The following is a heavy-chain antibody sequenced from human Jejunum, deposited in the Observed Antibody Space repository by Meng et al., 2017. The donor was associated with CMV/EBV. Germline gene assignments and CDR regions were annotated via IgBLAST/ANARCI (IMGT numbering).Heavy chain of an antibody. Sequence: FTSYDIIWVRRATGQWLQWMGWMNPNSGDAGYAQKFKGRVTMTRNTSITTAYMELSGLRSDDTAVYYCMRVFRDDATRRTNWFDPWGQGTLVTVSS. CDR3: MRVFRDDATRRTNWFDP. CDR1: FTSYD. D-gene: IGHD3-16*01. V-gene: IGHV1-8*01. J-gene: IGHJ5*02. CDR2: MNPNSGDA.